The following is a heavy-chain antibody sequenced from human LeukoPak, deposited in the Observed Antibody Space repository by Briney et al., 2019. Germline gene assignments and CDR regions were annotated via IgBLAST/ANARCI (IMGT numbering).Heavy chain of an antibody. CDR2: IYSGGST. V-gene: IGHV3-53*01. J-gene: IGHJ4*02. CDR3: ARDPNY. CDR1: GFTVSSTY. Sequence: GGSLRLSCAASGFTVSSTYMSWVRQTPGKGLEWVSVIYSGGSTYYADSVKGRFTISRDNSNNTLYLQMSSLRAEDTAVYYCARDPNYWGQGTLVTVSS.